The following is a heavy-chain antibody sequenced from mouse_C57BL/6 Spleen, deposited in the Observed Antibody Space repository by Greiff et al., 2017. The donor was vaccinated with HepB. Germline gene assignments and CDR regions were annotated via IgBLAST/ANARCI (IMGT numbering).Heavy chain of an antibody. V-gene: IGHV5-9-1*02. J-gene: IGHJ1*03. CDR3: TRESYGSRGGYFDV. CDR2: ISSGGDYI. CDR1: GFTFSSYA. Sequence: EVKVVESGEGLVKPGGSLKLSCAASGFTFSSYAMSWVRQTPEKRLEWVAYISSGGDYIYYADTVRGRFTISRDNARNTLYLQMSSLKSEDTAMYYCTRESYGSRGGYFDVWGTGTTVTVSS. D-gene: IGHD1-1*01.